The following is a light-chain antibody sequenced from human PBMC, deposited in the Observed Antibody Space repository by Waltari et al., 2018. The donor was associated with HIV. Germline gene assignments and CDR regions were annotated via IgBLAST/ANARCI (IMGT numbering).Light chain of an antibody. CDR2: STD. J-gene: IGLJ3*02. CDR1: SSNIGGNT. Sequence: QSVLTQPPSASGTPGQRVTIPCFGSSSNIGGNTVNWYLQFPGSAPQLLMYSTDQRPSGVPDRFSGSKSGTSASLAISGLQSEDEADYYCATWDDSLSGPVFGGGTKVTVV. V-gene: IGLV1-44*01. CDR3: ATWDDSLSGPV.